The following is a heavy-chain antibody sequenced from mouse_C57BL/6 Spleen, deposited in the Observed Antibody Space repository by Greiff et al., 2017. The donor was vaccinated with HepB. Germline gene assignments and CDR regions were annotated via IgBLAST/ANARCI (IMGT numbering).Heavy chain of an antibody. CDR3: ARYDWDWYFDV. V-gene: IGHV1-82*01. CDR1: GYAFSSSW. D-gene: IGHD4-1*01. J-gene: IGHJ1*03. CDR2: IYPGDGDT. Sequence: VNVVESGPELVKPGASVKISCKASGYAFSSSWMNWVKQRPGKGLEWIGRIYPGDGDTNYNGKFKGKATLTADKSSSTAYMQLSSLTSEDSAVYFCARYDWDWYFDVWGTGTTVTVSS.